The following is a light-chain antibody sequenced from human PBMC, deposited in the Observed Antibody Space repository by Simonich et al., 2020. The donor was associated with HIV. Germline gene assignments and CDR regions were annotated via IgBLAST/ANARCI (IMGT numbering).Light chain of an antibody. CDR1: SGSIASKY. CDR2: EDN. V-gene: IGLV6-57*01. J-gene: IGLJ2*01. Sequence: NFMLTQPHSVSESPGQTVTISFTRSSGSIASKYVQWYQQRTGSSPTTVIYEDNQRPSGVPDRFSGSIDSSSNSASLTISGLKTEDEADYYCQSYDSSNQVFGGGTKLTVL. CDR3: QSYDSSNQV.